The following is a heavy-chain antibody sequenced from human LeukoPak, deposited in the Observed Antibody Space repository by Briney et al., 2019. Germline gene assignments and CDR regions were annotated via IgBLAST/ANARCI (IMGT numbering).Heavy chain of an antibody. CDR3: ARDIAAAGWYFQH. CDR1: GFTFSSFP. CDR2: ISYDGSNK. J-gene: IGHJ1*01. V-gene: IGHV3-30-3*01. Sequence: PGGPLSPSCPAPGFTFSSFPMHWVPQPQAKGLDWLPVISYDGSNKYHADSVKGRFTISRDNSKNTLYLQMNSLRAEDTAVYYCARDIAAAGWYFQHWGQGTLVTVSS. D-gene: IGHD6-13*01.